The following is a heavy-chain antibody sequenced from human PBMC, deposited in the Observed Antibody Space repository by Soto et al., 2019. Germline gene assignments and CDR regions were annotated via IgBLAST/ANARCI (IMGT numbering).Heavy chain of an antibody. D-gene: IGHD6-13*01. CDR2: INAGNGNT. Sequence: GASVKVSCKASGYTFTSYAMHWVRQAPGQRLEWMGWINAGNGNTKYSQKFQGRVTITRDTSASTAYMELSSLRSEGTAVYYCARDNKLSSSWPQYYYYYGMDVWGQGTTVTVSS. V-gene: IGHV1-3*01. CDR1: GYTFTSYA. J-gene: IGHJ6*02. CDR3: ARDNKLSSSWPQYYYYYGMDV.